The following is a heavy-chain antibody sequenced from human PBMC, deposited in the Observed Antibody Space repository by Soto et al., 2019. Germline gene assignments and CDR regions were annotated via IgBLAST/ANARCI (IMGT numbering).Heavy chain of an antibody. CDR3: ARVEDYYGSGIDY. CDR1: GGSISSYY. CDR2: IYYSGST. D-gene: IGHD3-10*01. Sequence: SETLSLTCTVSGGSISSYYWSWIRQPPGKGLEWIGYIYYSGSTNYNPSLKSRVTISVDTSKNQFSLKLSSVTAADTAVYYCARVEDYYGSGIDYWGQGTLVTVSS. J-gene: IGHJ4*02. V-gene: IGHV4-59*01.